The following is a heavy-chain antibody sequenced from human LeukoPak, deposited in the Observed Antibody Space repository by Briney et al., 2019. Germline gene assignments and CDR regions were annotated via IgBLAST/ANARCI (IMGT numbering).Heavy chain of an antibody. J-gene: IGHJ4*02. CDR3: ARGRGYCSDSSCYFDY. Sequence: ASVKVSCTASGYTFTTYGINWVRQAPGQGLECMGWITTNSGNPTYAQGFTGRLVFSLDTSVRTTYLQISSLKAEDTAIYYCARGRGYCSDSSCYFDYWGQGTLVTVSS. D-gene: IGHD2-15*01. CDR2: ITTNSGNP. V-gene: IGHV7-4-1*02. CDR1: GYTFTTYG.